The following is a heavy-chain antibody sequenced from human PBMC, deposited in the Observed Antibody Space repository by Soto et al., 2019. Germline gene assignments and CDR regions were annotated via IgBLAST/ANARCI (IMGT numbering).Heavy chain of an antibody. V-gene: IGHV4-4*02. CDR1: GVSIISSTW. CDR3: TRADLLRAA. CDR2: IHHSGSA. Sequence: QVQLQESGPGLVKPSGTLSLTCNVSGVSIISSTWWTWVRQSPGRGLEWLGEIHHSGSANYNPSIKSGVSMSVDKSKTQFSLTLSPVTAADTAVYYGTRADLLRAAWGQGILVTVSS. D-gene: IGHD3-16*01. J-gene: IGHJ5*02.